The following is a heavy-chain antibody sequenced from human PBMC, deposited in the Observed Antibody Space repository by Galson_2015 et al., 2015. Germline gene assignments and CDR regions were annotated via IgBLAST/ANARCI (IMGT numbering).Heavy chain of an antibody. V-gene: IGHV1-3*01. CDR2: INAGNGNT. CDR3: ARDLLFWVGDGYNFGY. D-gene: IGHD5-24*01. CDR1: GYTFTSYA. J-gene: IGHJ4*01. Sequence: SVKVSCKASGYTFTSYAMHWVRQAPGQRLEWMGWINAGNGNTKYSQKFQGRVTITRDTSASTAYMELSSLRSEDTAVYYCARDLLFWVGDGYNFGYWGHGTLVTVSS.